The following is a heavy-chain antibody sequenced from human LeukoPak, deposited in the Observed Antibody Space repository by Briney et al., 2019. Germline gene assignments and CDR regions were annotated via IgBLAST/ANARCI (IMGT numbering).Heavy chain of an antibody. Sequence: SETLSLTCTVSGGSISSSSYYWGWIRQPPGKGLEWIGEINHSGSTNSNPSLKSRVTISVDTSKNQFSLKLSSVTAADTAVYYCASLPYYYDSSGYYGPFDYWGQGTLVTVSS. CDR1: GGSISSSSYY. V-gene: IGHV4-39*07. CDR3: ASLPYYYDSSGYYGPFDY. J-gene: IGHJ4*02. D-gene: IGHD3-22*01. CDR2: INHSGST.